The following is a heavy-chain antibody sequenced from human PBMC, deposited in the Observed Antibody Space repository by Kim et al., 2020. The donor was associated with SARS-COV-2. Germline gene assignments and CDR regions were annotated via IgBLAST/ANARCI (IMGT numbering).Heavy chain of an antibody. CDR3: ARGLRSSSADFDY. CDR2: IIPILGIA. Sequence: SVKVSCKASGGTFSSYAISWVRQAPGQGLEWMGRIIPILGIANYAQKFQGRVTITADKSTSTAYMELSSLRSEDTAVYYCARGLRSSSADFDYWGQGTLVTVSS. CDR1: GGTFSSYA. J-gene: IGHJ4*02. D-gene: IGHD6-6*01. V-gene: IGHV1-69*04.